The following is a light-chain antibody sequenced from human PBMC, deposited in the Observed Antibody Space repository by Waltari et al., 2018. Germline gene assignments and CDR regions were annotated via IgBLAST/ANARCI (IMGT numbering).Light chain of an antibody. V-gene: IGKV3-15*01. CDR2: DAS. CDR1: QSVSSN. Sequence: EIVMTQSPATLSMSPGERAILSCRASQSVSSNLAWYQQNPGQAPRLLIYDASTRATGLPARFSGSGSGTEFTLTISSLQSEDFAVYYCQQYDNWPPLIIFGQGTRLEIK. J-gene: IGKJ5*01. CDR3: QQYDNWPPLII.